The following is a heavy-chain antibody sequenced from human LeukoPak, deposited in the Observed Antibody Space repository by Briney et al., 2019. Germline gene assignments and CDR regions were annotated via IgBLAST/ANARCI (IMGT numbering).Heavy chain of an antibody. D-gene: IGHD2-15*01. CDR1: GFTFASYA. Sequence: PGGSLTLSCAASGFTFASYAMSWVRRAPGQGLELVSRISGSGGTTYYADPVKGRFTISRDNSKNTLYLQMNSLRAEDTAVYYCATDPDIAIRRARFDYWGQGTLVTVPS. V-gene: IGHV3-23*01. CDR3: ATDPDIAIRRARFDY. J-gene: IGHJ4*02. CDR2: ISGSGGTT.